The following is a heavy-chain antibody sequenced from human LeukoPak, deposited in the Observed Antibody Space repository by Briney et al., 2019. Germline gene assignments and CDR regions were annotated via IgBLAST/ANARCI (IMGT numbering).Heavy chain of an antibody. J-gene: IGHJ4*02. CDR1: GGSISSGGYY. Sequence: SETLSLTCTVSGGSISSGGYYWSWIRQHPGKGLEWIGYIYYSGSTYYNPSLKSRVTISVDTSKNQFSLKLSSVTAADTAVYYRARDRSSGWYFDYWGQGTLVTVSS. CDR3: ARDRSSGWYFDY. CDR2: IYYSGST. V-gene: IGHV4-31*03. D-gene: IGHD6-19*01.